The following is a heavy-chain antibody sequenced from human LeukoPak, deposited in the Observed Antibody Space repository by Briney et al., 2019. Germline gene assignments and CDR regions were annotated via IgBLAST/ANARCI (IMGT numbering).Heavy chain of an antibody. CDR2: IYHSGST. CDR1: GGSISSSNW. V-gene: IGHV4-4*02. J-gene: IGHJ5*02. CDR3: ARESVTSSPYNWFDP. D-gene: IGHD6-6*01. Sequence: SGTLSLTCAVSGGSISSSNWWSWVRQPPGKGLEWIGEIYHSGSTNYNPSLKSRVTISVDKSKNQFSLKLSSVTAADTAVYYCARESVTSSPYNWFDPWGQGTLVTVSS.